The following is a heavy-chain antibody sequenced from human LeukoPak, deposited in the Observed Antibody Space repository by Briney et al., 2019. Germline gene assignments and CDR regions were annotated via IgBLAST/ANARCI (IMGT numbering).Heavy chain of an antibody. V-gene: IGHV4-34*01. CDR3: ARKGYCSSTSCYRGPYYYYYMDV. CDR1: GGSFSGYY. J-gene: IGHJ6*03. CDR2: INHSGST. Sequence: PSETLSLTCAVHGGSFSGYYWSWIRQPPGKGLEWIGEINHSGSTNYNPSLKSRVTISVDTSKNQFSLKLSSVTAADTAVYYCARKGYCSSTSCYRGPYYYYYMDVWGKGTTVTISS. D-gene: IGHD2-2*01.